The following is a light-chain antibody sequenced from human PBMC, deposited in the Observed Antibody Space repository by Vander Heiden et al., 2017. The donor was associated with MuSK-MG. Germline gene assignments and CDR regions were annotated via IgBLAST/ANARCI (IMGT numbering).Light chain of an antibody. CDR2: GTS. CDR1: QSVSSK. CDR3: QQNNNWPLIT. V-gene: IGKV3-15*01. J-gene: IGKJ5*01. Sequence: EIVMTQSPATLSVSPGERVTLSCRASQSVSSKLAWYQQTPGQAPRLLIYGTSTRAIGVPARFSGSGYGTEFTLTISGLQSEDFAVYYCQQNNNWPLITFGQGTLMEIK.